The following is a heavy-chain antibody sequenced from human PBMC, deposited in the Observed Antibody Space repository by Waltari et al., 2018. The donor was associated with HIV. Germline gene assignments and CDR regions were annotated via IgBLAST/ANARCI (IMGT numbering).Heavy chain of an antibody. J-gene: IGHJ3*02. CDR1: GFTFGDYA. CDR3: TRAAGWAPLSAFDI. Sequence: EVQVVDSGGGLVQQGRSLRLSCRVSGFTFGDYAMSWLRQAPGKGLEGVGFIISQSDGGTAEYAASVKGRFTISTDDSKSIASLQMNSPKTEDTAVYYCTRAAGWAPLSAFDIWGQGTMVTVSS. CDR2: IISQSDGGTA. V-gene: IGHV3-49*03. D-gene: IGHD1-26*01.